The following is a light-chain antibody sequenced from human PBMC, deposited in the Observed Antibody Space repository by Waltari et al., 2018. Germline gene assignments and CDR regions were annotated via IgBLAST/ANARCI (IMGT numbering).Light chain of an antibody. J-gene: IGLJ2*01. V-gene: IGLV1-40*01. CDR2: DNT. CDR1: SSDIRSFG. Sequence: LTQPPPLSGAPGHRVTISCTATSSDIRSFGVNWSQHRPGSVPRLLIYDNTHRPSGVPDRFSASKSDTSASLDIAGLQPDDEADYYCQSYDNTGRGSVLIGGGTRLTVL. CDR3: QSYDNTGRGSVL.